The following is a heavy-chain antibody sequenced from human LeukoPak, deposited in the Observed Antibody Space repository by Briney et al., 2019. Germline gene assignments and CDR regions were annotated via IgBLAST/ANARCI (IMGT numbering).Heavy chain of an antibody. CDR2: INHSGST. Sequence: SETLSLTCAVYVESFSGYFWSWIRQRPAKGLYWIGEINHSGSTNYNPSLKSRVTISVDTSKNQFSLKLSSVTAADTAVYYCARSLWVVATIFGYWGQGTLVTVSS. CDR3: ARSLWVVATIFGY. CDR1: VESFSGYF. D-gene: IGHD5-12*01. V-gene: IGHV4-34*01. J-gene: IGHJ4*02.